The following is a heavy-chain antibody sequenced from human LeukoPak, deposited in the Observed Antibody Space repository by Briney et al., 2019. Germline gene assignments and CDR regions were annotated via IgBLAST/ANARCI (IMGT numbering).Heavy chain of an antibody. J-gene: IGHJ4*02. D-gene: IGHD1-14*01. CDR1: GLTFSTSG. CDR3: ATETNGRHYDY. Sequence: PGGSLRLSCTASGLTFSTSGSNLVRQAPGKGLEWVASIGPTGSDRYHADSIKGRFTISRDNANNFLYLQMNSLRAEDTAVYYCATETNGRHYDYWGQGTLLTVSS. CDR2: IGPTGSDR. V-gene: IGHV3-21*06.